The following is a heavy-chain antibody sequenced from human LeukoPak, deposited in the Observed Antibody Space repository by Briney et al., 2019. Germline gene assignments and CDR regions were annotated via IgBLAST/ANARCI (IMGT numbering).Heavy chain of an antibody. J-gene: IGHJ4*02. V-gene: IGHV1-2*02. D-gene: IGHD1-20*01. CDR3: ARDPYNWNYLDY. Sequence: ASVKVSCKASGYTFTGYYMHWVRQAPGQGLEWMGWINPNSGGTNYAQKFQGRVTMTRDTSISTAYMELSRLRSDDTAVYYCARDPYNWNYLDYWGQGTLVTVSS. CDR2: INPNSGGT. CDR1: GYTFTGYY.